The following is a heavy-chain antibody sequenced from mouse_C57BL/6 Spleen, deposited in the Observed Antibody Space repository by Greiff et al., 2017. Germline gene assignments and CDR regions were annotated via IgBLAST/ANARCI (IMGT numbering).Heavy chain of an antibody. D-gene: IGHD1-1*01. V-gene: IGHV1-82*01. Sequence: VQLQQSGPELVKPGASVKISCKASGYAFSSSWMNWVKQRPGKGLEWIGRIYPGDGDTNYNGKFKGKATLTADKSSSTAYMQLSSLTSEDSAVYFCARGSSYWYAMDYWGQGTSVTVSS. CDR1: GYAFSSSW. J-gene: IGHJ4*01. CDR3: ARGSSYWYAMDY. CDR2: IYPGDGDT.